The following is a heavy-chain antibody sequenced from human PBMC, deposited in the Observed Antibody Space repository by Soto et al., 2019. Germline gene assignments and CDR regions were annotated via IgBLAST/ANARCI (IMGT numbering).Heavy chain of an antibody. D-gene: IGHD2-2*01. CDR3: VCTLKHGGAFDI. CDR1: GFTFSSYG. V-gene: IGHV3-30*03. Sequence: PGGSLRLSCAASGFTFSSYGMHWVRQAPGKGLEWVAVISYDGSNKYYADSVKGRFTISRDNSKNTLYLQMNSLRAEDTAVYYCVCTLKHGGAFDIWGQGTMVTVSS. CDR2: ISYDGSNK. J-gene: IGHJ3*02.